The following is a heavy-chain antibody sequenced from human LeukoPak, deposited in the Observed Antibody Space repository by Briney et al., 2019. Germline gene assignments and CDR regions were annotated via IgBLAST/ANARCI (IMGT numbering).Heavy chain of an antibody. Sequence: SETLSLTCTVSGGSISSGGYYWSWIRQPPGKGLEWIGYIYHSGSTYYNPSLKSRVTISVDRSKNQFSLKLSSVTAADTAVYYCARDPLDIVVVPAAPDWGQGTLVTVSS. CDR1: GGSISSGGYY. V-gene: IGHV4-30-2*01. J-gene: IGHJ4*02. D-gene: IGHD2-2*03. CDR3: ARDPLDIVVVPAAPD. CDR2: IYHSGST.